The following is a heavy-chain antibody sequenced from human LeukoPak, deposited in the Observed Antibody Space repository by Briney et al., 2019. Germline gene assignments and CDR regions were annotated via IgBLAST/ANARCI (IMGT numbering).Heavy chain of an antibody. CDR2: INHSGST. Sequence: PSETLSLTCAVYGGSFSGYYWSWIRQPPGKGLEWIGEINHSGSTNYNPSLKSRVTISVDTSKNQFSLQLSSVTAADTAVYYCAREAACRVSPWGQGTLVTVSS. CDR3: AREAACRVSP. V-gene: IGHV4-34*01. CDR1: GGSFSGYY. D-gene: IGHD6-6*01. J-gene: IGHJ5*02.